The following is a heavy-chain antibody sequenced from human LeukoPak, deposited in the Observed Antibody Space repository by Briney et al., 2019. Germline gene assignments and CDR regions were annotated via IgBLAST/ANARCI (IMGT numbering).Heavy chain of an antibody. V-gene: IGHV3-7*01. J-gene: IGHJ4*02. CDR2: IKQDGSEK. D-gene: IGHD3-16*02. CDR3: ARMVRSMRLGELSPYYFDY. CDR1: GLTFSSYS. Sequence: GGSLRLSCAASGLTFSSYSMNWVRQAPGKGLEWVANIKQDGSEKYYVDSVKGRFTISRDNAKNSLYLQMNSLRAEDTAVYYCARMVRSMRLGELSPYYFDYWGQGTLVTVSS.